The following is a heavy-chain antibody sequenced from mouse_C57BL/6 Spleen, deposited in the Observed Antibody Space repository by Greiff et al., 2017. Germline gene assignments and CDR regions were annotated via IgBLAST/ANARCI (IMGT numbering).Heavy chain of an antibody. J-gene: IGHJ4*01. V-gene: IGHV14-3*01. Sequence: VQLKESVAELVRPGASVKLSCTASGFNFKNTYMHWVKQRPEQGLEWIGRIDPANGNTKYAPKFQGKATITADTSSNTAYLQLSSLTSEDTAIYYCAITLLATDYAMDYWGQGTSVTVSS. D-gene: IGHD1-1*01. CDR3: AITLLATDYAMDY. CDR2: IDPANGNT. CDR1: GFNFKNTY.